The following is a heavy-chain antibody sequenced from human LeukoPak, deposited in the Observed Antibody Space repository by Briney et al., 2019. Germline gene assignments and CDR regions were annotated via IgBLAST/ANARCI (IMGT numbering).Heavy chain of an antibody. CDR2: ISYSGST. J-gene: IGHJ3*02. D-gene: IGHD1/OR15-1a*01. CDR3: ARDQNRAFDI. CDR1: GGSISSGDYY. Sequence: SETLSLTCTVSGGSISSGDYYWSWIRQPPGKGLEWIGYISYSGSTNYNPSLKSRVTISVDTSKNQFSLKLSSVTAADTAVYYCARDQNRAFDIWGQGTMVTVSS. V-gene: IGHV4-61*08.